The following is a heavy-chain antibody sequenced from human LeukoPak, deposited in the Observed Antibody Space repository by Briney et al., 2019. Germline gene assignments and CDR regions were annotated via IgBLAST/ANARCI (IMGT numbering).Heavy chain of an antibody. V-gene: IGHV4-34*01. J-gene: IGHJ6*04. D-gene: IGHD3-22*01. CDR3: ARDLYYYDSSGYRMMDV. CDR2: INHSGST. CDR1: GGSFSGYY. Sequence: SETLSLTCAVYGGSFSGYYWSWIRQPPGKGLEWIGEINHSGSTNYNPSLKSRVTISRDTSKNHFSLRLSSLTAADTAVYFCARDLYYYDSSGYRMMDVWGKGTTVTISS.